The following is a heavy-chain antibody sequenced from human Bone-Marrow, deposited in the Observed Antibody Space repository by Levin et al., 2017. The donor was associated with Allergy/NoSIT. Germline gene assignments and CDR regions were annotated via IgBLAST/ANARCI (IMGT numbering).Heavy chain of an antibody. J-gene: IGHJ4*02. CDR2: ISYNGSHT. CDR1: GFTFSTFA. V-gene: IGHV3-30*18. D-gene: IGHD1-26*01. CDR3: AKVGEQRAALTH. Sequence: GGSLRLSCAASGFTFSTFAMHWVRQAPGKGLEWVAVISYNGSHTFYADSVKGRFTISRDNSKNTVYLHMDSLRPQDTALYYCAKVGEQRAALTHWGQGSVVTVSS.